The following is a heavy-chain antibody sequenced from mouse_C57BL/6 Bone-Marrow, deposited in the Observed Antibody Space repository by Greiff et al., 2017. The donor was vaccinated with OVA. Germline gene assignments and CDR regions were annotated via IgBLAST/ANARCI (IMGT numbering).Heavy chain of an antibody. CDR1: GYSITSGYY. J-gene: IGHJ3*01. V-gene: IGHV3-6*01. CDR2: ISYDGSN. CDR3: ANSSSWFAY. D-gene: IGHD3-2*02. Sequence: VQLKESGPGLVKPSQSLSLTCSVTGYSITSGYYWNWIRQFPGNKLEWMGYISYDGSNNYNPSLKNRISITRDTSKNQLFLKLNSVTAEDTATYYCANSSSWFAYWGQGTLVTVSA.